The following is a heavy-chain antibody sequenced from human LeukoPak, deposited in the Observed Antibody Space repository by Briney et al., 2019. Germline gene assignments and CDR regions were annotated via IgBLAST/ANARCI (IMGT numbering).Heavy chain of an antibody. Sequence: GGSLRLSCVASGFTFSSYWMSSVRQAPGKGLEWVANIKQDGSEYSYVDSVKGRFTISRDSAKNSLYLQMNSLRAEDTAVYYCARDGGDFDYWGQGTLVTVSS. D-gene: IGHD3-3*01. V-gene: IGHV3-7*01. J-gene: IGHJ4*02. CDR1: GFTFSSYW. CDR2: IKQDGSEY. CDR3: ARDGGDFDY.